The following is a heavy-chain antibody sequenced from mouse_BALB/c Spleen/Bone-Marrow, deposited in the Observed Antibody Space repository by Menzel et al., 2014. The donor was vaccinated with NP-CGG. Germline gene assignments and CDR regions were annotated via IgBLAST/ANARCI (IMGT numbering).Heavy chain of an antibody. J-gene: IGHJ2*01. V-gene: IGHV5-17*02. Sequence: EVQRVESGGGLVQPGESRKLSCAASGFTFSYFGMHWVRQAPEKGLEWVAYISSGSSIIYYADTVKGRFTISRDNPKNTLFLQMTSLRSEDTAMYYCARERTGFDYWGQGTTLTVSS. CDR2: ISSGSSII. CDR1: GFTFSYFG. D-gene: IGHD4-1*01. CDR3: ARERTGFDY.